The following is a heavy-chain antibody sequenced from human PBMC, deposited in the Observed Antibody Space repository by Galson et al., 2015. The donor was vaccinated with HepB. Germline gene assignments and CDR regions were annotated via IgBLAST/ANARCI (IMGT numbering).Heavy chain of an antibody. CDR1: GLTFSSYW. J-gene: IGHJ6*02. Sequence: SLRLSCAASGLTFSSYWMHWVRQARGKGLVWVSRINSAGSSTSYADSVKGRFTISRDNAKNTLCLQMNSLRAEDTAVYYCARVGCSSTSCYRDYYYYYGMDVWGQGTTVTVSS. V-gene: IGHV3-74*01. CDR2: INSAGSST. CDR3: ARVGCSSTSCYRDYYYYYGMDV. D-gene: IGHD2-2*01.